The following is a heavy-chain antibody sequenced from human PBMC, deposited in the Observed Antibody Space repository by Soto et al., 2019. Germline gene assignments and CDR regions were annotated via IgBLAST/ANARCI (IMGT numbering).Heavy chain of an antibody. CDR3: ATTIWYYFDY. CDR2: ISGYNGNK. J-gene: IGHJ4*02. D-gene: IGHD3-3*01. Sequence: ASVKVSCKASGYTFTSYGISWVRQAPGQGLEWMGWISGYNGNKKYAQKLQGRVTMTTDTSTSTAYMELRSLRSDDTAVYYCATTIWYYFDYWGQGTLVTVSS. CDR1: GYTFTSYG. V-gene: IGHV1-18*01.